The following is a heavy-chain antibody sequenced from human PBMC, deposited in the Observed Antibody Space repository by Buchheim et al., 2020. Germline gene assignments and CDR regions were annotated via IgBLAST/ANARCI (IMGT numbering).Heavy chain of an antibody. CDR1: GFTFSSNA. V-gene: IGHV3-23*01. D-gene: IGHD4-17*01. CDR3: AKTMTVGSYYFTY. Sequence: EVQLLASGGGLVQRGGSLRLSCGASGFTFSSNAMSWVRKAPGKGLEWVSDITAGGGRTYYSDSVNGRFTISRDDSKNTLYLQMNSLRAEDSAIYYCAKTMTVGSYYFTYWGQGTL. CDR2: ITAGGGRT. J-gene: IGHJ4*02.